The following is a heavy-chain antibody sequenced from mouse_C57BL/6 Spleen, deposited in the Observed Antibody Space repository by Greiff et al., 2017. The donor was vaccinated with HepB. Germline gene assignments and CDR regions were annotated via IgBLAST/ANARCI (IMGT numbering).Heavy chain of an antibody. V-gene: IGHV8-8*01. CDR2: VWWDDDK. J-gene: IGHJ2*01. D-gene: IGHD2-1*01. CDR3: SRIAYGNNYYEY. Sequence: QVTLKVCGPGILQPSQTLSLTCSFSGFSLSTFGMGVGWIRQPSGKGLEWLAHVWWDDDKYYNPALKSRLTISKDTSKNQVYLKNANVDTADTATYYGSRIAYGNNYYEYWGQGTTLTVAS. CDR1: GFSLSTFGMG.